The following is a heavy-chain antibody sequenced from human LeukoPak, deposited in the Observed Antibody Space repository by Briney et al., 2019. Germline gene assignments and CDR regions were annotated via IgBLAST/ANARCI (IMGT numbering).Heavy chain of an antibody. CDR2: ISGSSSTI. Sequence: GGSLRLSCAASGFTFSSYSMNWVRQAPGKGLECVSYISGSSSTIYYADSVKGRFTITRDNAKNSLYLQMNSLRDEDTAVYYCASNYLYSGSSGIYFDYWGQGTLVTVSS. CDR3: ASNYLYSGSSGIYFDY. D-gene: IGHD1-26*01. J-gene: IGHJ4*02. CDR1: GFTFSSYS. V-gene: IGHV3-48*02.